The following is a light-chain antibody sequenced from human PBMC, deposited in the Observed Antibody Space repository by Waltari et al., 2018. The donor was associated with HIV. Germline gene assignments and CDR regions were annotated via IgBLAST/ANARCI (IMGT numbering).Light chain of an antibody. J-gene: IGKJ1*01. V-gene: IGKV2-28*01. CDR2: LCS. Sequence: DIVMTQSPLFLPVTPGEPASISCRSSQSLLHSNGYNYLDWYLQMQGQSPQLLIFLCSNRASGVPDRFSVSGSETDFTLKIRRVEAEDVVVDYGMQALQTPRTFGQGTKVEIK. CDR3: MQALQTPRT. CDR1: QSLLHSNGYNY.